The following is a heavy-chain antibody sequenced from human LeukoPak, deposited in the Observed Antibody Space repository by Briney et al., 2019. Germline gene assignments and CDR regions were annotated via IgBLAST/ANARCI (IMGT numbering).Heavy chain of an antibody. CDR2: ISPNTGGT. V-gene: IGHV1-2*02. CDR3: ARFISYSSGWAFLDY. J-gene: IGHJ4*02. CDR1: GYTLIDYY. Sequence: ASVKVSCKVSGYTLIDYYLHWVRQAPGQGLEWMGWISPNTGGTNSTQKFQGRVTMTRDTSINTAYMEPGRLTSDDTAVYYCARFISYSSGWAFLDYWGQGTQVTVSS. D-gene: IGHD6-19*01.